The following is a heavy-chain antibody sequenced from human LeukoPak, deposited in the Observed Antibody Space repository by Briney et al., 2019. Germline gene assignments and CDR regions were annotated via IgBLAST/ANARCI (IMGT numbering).Heavy chain of an antibody. CDR2: INHSGST. Sequence: SETLSLTCAVYGGAFSGYYWSWIRQPPGKGLEWIGEINHSGSTNYNPSLKSRVTISVDTSKNQFSLKLSSVTAADTAVYYCARAVAATWGQGTLVTVSS. V-gene: IGHV4-34*01. D-gene: IGHD2-15*01. CDR1: GGAFSGYY. J-gene: IGHJ5*02. CDR3: ARAVAAT.